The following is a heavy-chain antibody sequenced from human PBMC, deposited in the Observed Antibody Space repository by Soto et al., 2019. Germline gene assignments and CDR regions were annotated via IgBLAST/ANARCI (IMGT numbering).Heavy chain of an antibody. D-gene: IGHD1-26*01. Sequence: ASVKVSCKASGYSFTSLDINWVRQTAGQGLEWMGWMEPRTGKTGYAQKFQGRVTMTRDTSINTAYMELTPLTSDDTAFYYCARGVSAGVDYWGQGTLVTFSS. CDR2: MEPRTGKT. V-gene: IGHV1-8*01. J-gene: IGHJ4*02. CDR3: ARGVSAGVDY. CDR1: GYSFTSLD.